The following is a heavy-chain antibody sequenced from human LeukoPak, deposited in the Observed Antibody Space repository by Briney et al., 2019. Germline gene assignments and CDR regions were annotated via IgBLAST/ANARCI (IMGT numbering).Heavy chain of an antibody. CDR1: GFTFSSYE. CDR3: ARDQNIAAAGTYYYGMDV. D-gene: IGHD6-13*01. J-gene: IGHJ6*02. Sequence: GRSLRLSCAASGFTFSSYEMNWVRQAPGKGLEWVSYISSSGSTIYYADSVKGRFTISRDNAKNSLYLQMTSLRAEDTAVYYCARDQNIAAAGTYYYGMDVWGQGTTVTVSS. V-gene: IGHV3-48*03. CDR2: ISSSGSTI.